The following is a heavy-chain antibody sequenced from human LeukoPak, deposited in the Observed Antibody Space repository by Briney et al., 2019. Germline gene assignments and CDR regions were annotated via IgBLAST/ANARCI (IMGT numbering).Heavy chain of an antibody. D-gene: IGHD5-18*01. V-gene: IGHV3-7*01. CDR1: GFTISSYR. J-gene: IGHJ4*02. CDR2: IKQDGSEK. CDR3: ARNVYSYGDTALDY. Sequence: GGTLTLTCAASGFTISSYRRSWIRQPPGKGLEWMANIKQDGSEKYYVDSVKGRFTISRDNAKNSLHLQMNSLRAEDRAVYYWARNVYSYGDTALDYWGQGTLVTVSS.